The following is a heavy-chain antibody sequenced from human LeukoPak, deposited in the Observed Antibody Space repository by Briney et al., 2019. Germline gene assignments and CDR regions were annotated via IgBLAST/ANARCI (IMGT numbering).Heavy chain of an antibody. J-gene: IGHJ6*02. CDR3: AREARYYGMDV. V-gene: IGHV1-2*04. CDR2: INPNTGGT. CDR1: GYTFTGYY. Sequence: ASVKVSCKASGYTFTGYYIHWVRQAPGQGLEWMGWINPNTGGTNYAQKFQGWVTVTRDTSISTAYMELTRLRSDDTAVYYCAREARYYGMDVWGQGTTVTVSS.